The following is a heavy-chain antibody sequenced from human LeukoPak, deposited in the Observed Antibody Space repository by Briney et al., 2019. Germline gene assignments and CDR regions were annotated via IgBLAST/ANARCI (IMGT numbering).Heavy chain of an antibody. CDR2: IYYSGST. Sequence: SETLSLTCTVSGGSLSSYYWSWIRQPPGKGLEWIGYIYYSGSTNYNPSLKSRVTISVDTSKNRYSLKLSSVTAADTAVYYCARHAHHYYDSSGYLDIWGQGTMVTVSS. J-gene: IGHJ3*02. CDR1: GGSLSSYY. V-gene: IGHV4-59*08. CDR3: ARHAHHYYDSSGYLDI. D-gene: IGHD3-22*01.